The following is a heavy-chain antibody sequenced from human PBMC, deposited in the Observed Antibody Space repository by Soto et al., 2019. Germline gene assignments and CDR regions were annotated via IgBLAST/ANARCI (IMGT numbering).Heavy chain of an antibody. CDR1: GGSISSSIYH. V-gene: IGHV4-39*01. D-gene: IGHD3-3*01. CDR2: IYYSGIT. J-gene: IGHJ3*02. CDR3: ARILRFAFDI. Sequence: PSETLSLTCTVSGGSISSSIYHWGWIRHPPGKGLEWIGSIYYSGITYYNPSLKSRVTISVDTSKNQFSLKLSSVTAADTAVYYCARILRFAFDIWGQGTMVTVSS.